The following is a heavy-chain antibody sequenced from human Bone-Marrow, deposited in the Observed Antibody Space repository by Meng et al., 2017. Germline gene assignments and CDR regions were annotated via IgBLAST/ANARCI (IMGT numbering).Heavy chain of an antibody. Sequence: ESLKISCTVSGGSISSSSYYWGWIRQPPGKGLEWIGSIYYSGSTYYNPSLKSRVTISVDTSKNQFSLKLSSVTAADTAVYYCARLSMGHYGDYWILDYWGQGTLVTVSS. J-gene: IGHJ4*02. CDR2: IYYSGST. CDR1: GGSISSSSYY. D-gene: IGHD4-17*01. V-gene: IGHV4-39*07. CDR3: ARLSMGHYGDYWILDY.